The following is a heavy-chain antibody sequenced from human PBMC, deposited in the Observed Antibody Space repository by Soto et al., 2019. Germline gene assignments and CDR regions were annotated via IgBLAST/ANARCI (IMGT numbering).Heavy chain of an antibody. V-gene: IGHV1-69*02. D-gene: IGHD1-26*01. CDR1: GGTFSSYT. CDR2: IIPILGIA. J-gene: IGHJ4*02. CDR3: ASGSYGPFDY. Sequence: QVQLVQSGAEVKKPGASVKVSCKASGGTFSSYTISWVRQAPGQGLEWMGRIIPILGIANYAQKFQGRVTITADKSTSTAYMELRSLGSEDTAVYYCASGSYGPFDYWGQGTLVTVSS.